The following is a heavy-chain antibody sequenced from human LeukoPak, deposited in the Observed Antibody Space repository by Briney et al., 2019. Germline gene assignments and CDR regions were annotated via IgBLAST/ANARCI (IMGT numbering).Heavy chain of an antibody. D-gene: IGHD3-3*01. V-gene: IGHV1-18*01. Sequence: ASVKVSCKASGGTFSSYAISWVRQAPGQGLEWMGWISAYNGNTNYAQKLQGRVTMTTDTSTSTAYMELRSLRSDDTAVYYCARDRPTDFWSGYYDYYYYYYMDVWGKGTTVTVSS. CDR2: ISAYNGNT. CDR3: ARDRPTDFWSGYYDYYYYYYMDV. J-gene: IGHJ6*03. CDR1: GGTFSSYA.